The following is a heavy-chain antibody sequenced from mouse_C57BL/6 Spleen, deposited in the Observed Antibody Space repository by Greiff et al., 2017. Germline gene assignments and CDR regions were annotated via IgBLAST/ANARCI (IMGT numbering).Heavy chain of an antibody. CDR2: IYPGDGDT. CDR1: GYAFSSSW. J-gene: IGHJ2*01. D-gene: IGHD2-3*01. Sequence: VKLQESGPELVKPGASVKISCKASGYAFSSSWMNWVKQRPGKGLEWIGRIYPGDGDTNYNGKFKGKATLTADKSSSTAYMQLSSLTSEDSAVYFCARLMYYYDYWGQGTTLTVSS. CDR3: ARLMYYYDY. V-gene: IGHV1-82*01.